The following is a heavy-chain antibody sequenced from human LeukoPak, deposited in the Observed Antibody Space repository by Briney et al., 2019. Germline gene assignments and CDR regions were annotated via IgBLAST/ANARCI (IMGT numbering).Heavy chain of an antibody. V-gene: IGHV1-69*04. D-gene: IGHD3-16*01. Sequence: GSSVTVSCKTSGGSFSNYAITWVRQAPGQGREWMGRIIPMRDITNYAQNFQDRVAITADKSTTTVYMEVTSLISEDIAVYYCARGPYDGTYYFAFWGQGTLVTVSS. CDR3: ARGPYDGTYYFAF. CDR1: GGSFSNYA. CDR2: IIPMRDIT. J-gene: IGHJ4*02.